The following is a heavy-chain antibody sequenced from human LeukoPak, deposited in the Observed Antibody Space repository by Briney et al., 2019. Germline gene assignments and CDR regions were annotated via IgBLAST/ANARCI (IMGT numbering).Heavy chain of an antibody. CDR1: GDIFNSYS. CDR3: ARVGRSRGSLPNSYYYMDV. CDR2: TIPIFGSA. D-gene: IGHD1-26*01. Sequence: GSSVKVSCKASGDIFNSYSISWVRQAPGQGLEWMGGTIPIFGSANYAQTFQGRVTITTDQSTSTAYMELSILSSEDTAVYYCARVGRSRGSLPNSYYYMDVWGKRTTVTVSS. J-gene: IGHJ6*03. V-gene: IGHV1-69*05.